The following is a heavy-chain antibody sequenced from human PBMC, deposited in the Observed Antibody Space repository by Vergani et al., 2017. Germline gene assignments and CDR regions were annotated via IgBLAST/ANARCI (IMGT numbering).Heavy chain of an antibody. CDR2: IHHSGDT. J-gene: IGHJ6*02. D-gene: IGHD3-10*01. V-gene: IGHV4-38-2*01. CDR1: DSSIMTNPY. Sequence: QVQLQESGPGLVKPSETLTLTCDVSDSSIMTNPYWGWFRQSPGKGLEWIRCIHHSGDTHYNSSLKSRVSISIVSRSKFSLSLTSVTAADTAIYYCARHRGSGGFFPSSYFYGMDVWGHGTTVTVSS. CDR3: ARHRGSGGFFPSSYFYGMDV.